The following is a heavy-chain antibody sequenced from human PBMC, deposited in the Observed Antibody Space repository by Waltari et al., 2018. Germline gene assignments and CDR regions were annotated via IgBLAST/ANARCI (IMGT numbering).Heavy chain of an antibody. V-gene: IGHV3-23*03. J-gene: IGHJ4*02. CDR1: GFTFSSYA. CDR3: ATLPGAFDIPSFDY. CDR2: IYSGGRT. Sequence: EVQLLESGGGLVQPGGSLRLSCAASGFTFSSYAMSWVRQAPGKGLEWVSVIYSGGRTYYADSVKGRFTISRDNSKNTLYLQMNSLRAEDTAVYYCATLPGAFDIPSFDYWGQGTLVTVSS. D-gene: IGHD3-9*01.